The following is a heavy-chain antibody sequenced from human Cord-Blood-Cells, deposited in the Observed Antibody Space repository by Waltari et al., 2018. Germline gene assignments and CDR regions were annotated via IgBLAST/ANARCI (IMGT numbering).Heavy chain of an antibody. Sequence: QVQLVESGGGVVQPGESLSLSGAASGFPFTPSGLHWVRPAPGKGLEWVAYIRSDGSNINYADSVKGRFTISRDNSKNTLYLQMNSLRAEDTAVYYCAMYSASRGFNYWGQGTLVTVSS. D-gene: IGHD6-13*01. J-gene: IGHJ4*02. V-gene: IGHV3-30*02. CDR1: GFPFTPSG. CDR3: AMYSASRGFNY. CDR2: IRSDGSNI.